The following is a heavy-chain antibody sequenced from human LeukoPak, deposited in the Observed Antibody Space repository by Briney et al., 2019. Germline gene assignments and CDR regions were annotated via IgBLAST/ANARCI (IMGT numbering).Heavy chain of an antibody. Sequence: PGGSLRLSCAASGFTFRTYGMIWVRQAPGKGREGVANIKEDGSEEYYVGSLKGRFTISRDSAKNSLYLQMNSLRAADTAVYFCGRQYCSGGSCYNAFDIWGQGTMVTVSS. CDR3: GRQYCSGGSCYNAFDI. CDR1: GFTFRTYG. D-gene: IGHD2-15*01. CDR2: IKEDGSEE. J-gene: IGHJ3*02. V-gene: IGHV3-7*04.